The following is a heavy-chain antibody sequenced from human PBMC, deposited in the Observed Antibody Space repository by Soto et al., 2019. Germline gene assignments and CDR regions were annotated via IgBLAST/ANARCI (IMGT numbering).Heavy chain of an antibody. V-gene: IGHV4-59*01. Sequence: SETLSLTCTVSGGSISSYYWSWIRQPPGKGLEWIGYIYYSGSTNYNPSLKSRVTISVDTSKNQFSLKLSSVTAADTAVYYCAREMTTTQGYLANYFDYWGQGTLVPVSS. D-gene: IGHD4-17*01. CDR2: IYYSGST. CDR3: AREMTTTQGYLANYFDY. J-gene: IGHJ4*02. CDR1: GGSISSYY.